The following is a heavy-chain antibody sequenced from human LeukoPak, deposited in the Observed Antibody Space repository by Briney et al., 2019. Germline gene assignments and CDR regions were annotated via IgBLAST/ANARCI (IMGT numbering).Heavy chain of an antibody. CDR2: ISAYNGNT. CDR1: GYTFTSYG. CDR3: ARDTRTTVTLDRDY. V-gene: IGHV1-18*01. Sequence: GGSLRLSCAASGYTFTSYGISWVRQAPGQGLEWMGWISAYNGNTNYAQKLQGRVTMTTDTSTSTAYMELRSLRSDDTAVYYCARDTRTTVTLDRDYWGQGTLVTVSS. D-gene: IGHD4-17*01. J-gene: IGHJ4*02.